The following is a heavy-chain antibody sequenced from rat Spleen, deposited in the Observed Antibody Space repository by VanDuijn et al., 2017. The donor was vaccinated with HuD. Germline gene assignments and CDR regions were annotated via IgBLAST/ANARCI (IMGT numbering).Heavy chain of an antibody. V-gene: IGHV5-31*01. D-gene: IGHD1-10*01. CDR2: ITNTGGSP. Sequence: EVQLVESGGGLVQPGRSLILSCVASGFTFNHYWMTWLRQAPGKGLEWVASITNTGGSPYYPDSVQGRFTISRDNTKSTLYLQMNSLRSEDTATYYCTRKQLGWYFDFWGPGTMVTVSS. CDR3: TRKQLGWYFDF. CDR1: GFTFNHYW. J-gene: IGHJ1*01.